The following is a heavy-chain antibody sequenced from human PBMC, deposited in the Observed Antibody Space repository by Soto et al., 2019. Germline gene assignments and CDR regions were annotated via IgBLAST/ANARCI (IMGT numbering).Heavy chain of an antibody. V-gene: IGHV4-59*02. D-gene: IGHD6-6*01. CDR1: GASVGTGY. Sequence: SETLSLTCTVSGASVGTGYWSWIRQPPGKGLEWIGFMYYSGSFNYNPSLRSRVTISVDTSKNQFSLKLSSVTAADTAVYYCAREATIAARLDSWGQGTLVTVSS. J-gene: IGHJ4*02. CDR2: MYYSGSF. CDR3: AREATIAARLDS.